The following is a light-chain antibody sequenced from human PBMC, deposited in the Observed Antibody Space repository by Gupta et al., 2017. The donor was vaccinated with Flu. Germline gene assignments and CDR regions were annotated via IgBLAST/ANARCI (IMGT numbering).Light chain of an antibody. CDR3: QQYGSSPFT. CDR2: GAS. J-gene: IGKJ3*01. Sequence: GTLSLSPGERATLSCRASQSLNYNCLAWYQQRPGQAPRLLVYGASSRATGIPDRFSGSGSGTDFTLTISRLDPEDFAVYYCQQYGSSPFTFGPGTKV. CDR1: QSLNYNC. V-gene: IGKV3-20*01.